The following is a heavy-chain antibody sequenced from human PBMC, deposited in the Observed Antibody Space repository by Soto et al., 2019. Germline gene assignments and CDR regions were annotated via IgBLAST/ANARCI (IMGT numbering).Heavy chain of an antibody. CDR3: AKTRGGGGFDY. CDR1: RFTFSTYA. Sequence: EVQLLESGGGLVQPGGSLRLSCAASRFTFSTYAMNWVRQAPGKGLEWVSSISGNGGTTYYADSVKGRFTISRDNYKNTLYLQMNSLRAEDTAIYYCAKTRGGGGFDYWGQGTLVTVSS. V-gene: IGHV3-23*01. J-gene: IGHJ4*02. D-gene: IGHD2-15*01. CDR2: ISGNGGTT.